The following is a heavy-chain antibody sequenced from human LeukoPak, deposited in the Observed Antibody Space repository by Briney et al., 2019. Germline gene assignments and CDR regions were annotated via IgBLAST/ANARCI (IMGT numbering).Heavy chain of an antibody. V-gene: IGHV3-11*01. CDR3: ARDITNLLNWFDP. J-gene: IGHJ5*02. CDR2: ISSSGSTI. CDR1: GSTFSDYY. Sequence: GGSLRLSCAASGSTFSDYYMSWIRQAPGKGLEWVSYISSSGSTIYYADSVKGRFTISRDNAKNSLYLQMHSLTAEDTAVYYCARDITNLLNWFDPWGQGTWSPSPQ. D-gene: IGHD1-14*01.